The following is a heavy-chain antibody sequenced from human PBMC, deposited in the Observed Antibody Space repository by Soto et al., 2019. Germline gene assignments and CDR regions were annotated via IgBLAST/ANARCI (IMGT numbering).Heavy chain of an antibody. CDR3: ARDQGVVVTADNWFDP. Sequence: SETLSLTCTVSGGSITDYSWVWIRQPAGKGLEWIGRIFSSGSSNYNPSLKGRITMSLDTSKNQFSLKLNSATATDTAVYFCARDQGVVVTADNWFDPWGQGILVTVSS. CDR2: IFSSGSS. V-gene: IGHV4-4*07. CDR1: GGSITDYS. D-gene: IGHD2-21*02. J-gene: IGHJ5*02.